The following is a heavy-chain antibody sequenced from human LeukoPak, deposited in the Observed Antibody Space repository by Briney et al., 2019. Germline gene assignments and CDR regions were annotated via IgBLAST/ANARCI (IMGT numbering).Heavy chain of an antibody. CDR2: ISWNSGSI. Sequence: PGGSLRLSCAASGFTFDDYAMHWVRQAPGKGLEWVSGISWNSGSIGYADSVKGRFTISRDNAKNSLYLQMNGLRAEDMAFYYCAKGYSSTQNDHMDVWGKGTTVTVSS. CDR1: GFTFDDYA. D-gene: IGHD6-13*01. J-gene: IGHJ6*03. V-gene: IGHV3-9*03. CDR3: AKGYSSTQNDHMDV.